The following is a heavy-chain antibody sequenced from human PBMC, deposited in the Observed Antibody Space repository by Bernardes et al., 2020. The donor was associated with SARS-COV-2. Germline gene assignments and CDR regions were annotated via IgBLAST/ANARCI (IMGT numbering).Heavy chain of an antibody. CDR3: ARQTGHILDAFDI. CDR2: IYPGDSDT. J-gene: IGHJ3*02. CDR1: RYSLTRYW. V-gene: IGHV5-51*01. Sequence: GACRKTSSKGSRYSLTRYWIGWVRPIPGKGLEWMGIIYPGDSDTRYSPSFQGQVTISADKSISTAYLQWSSLKASDTAMYYCARQTGHILDAFDIWGQGTMVTVSS. D-gene: IGHD3-9*01.